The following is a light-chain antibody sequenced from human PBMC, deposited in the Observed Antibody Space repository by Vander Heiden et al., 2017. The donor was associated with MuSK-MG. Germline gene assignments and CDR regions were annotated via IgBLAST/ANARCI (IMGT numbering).Light chain of an antibody. V-gene: IGKV3-20*01. CDR1: QSVPRHY. CDR3: QQDSSSPRT. CDR2: DAS. J-gene: IGKJ1*01. Sequence: EIVLTQSPDTLSVSPGERATLSCSDSQSVPRHYLAWYQRRPGPPPTLLIQDASTRAPGIPDKFTSTGSGKDFTITISMLDPDDFAVYYCQQDSSSPRTFGQGTKVEVK.